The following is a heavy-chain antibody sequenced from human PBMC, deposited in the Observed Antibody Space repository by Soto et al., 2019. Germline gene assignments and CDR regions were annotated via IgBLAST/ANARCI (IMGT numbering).Heavy chain of an antibody. CDR1: GYTFTRYG. V-gene: IGHV1-18*01. J-gene: IGHJ6*02. D-gene: IGHD3-16*01. CDR3: AMVDVYVTPSPQDV. Sequence: QVQLVQSGAEVKNPGASVKVSCKASGYTFTRYGIGWARQAPGQGLEWMGWINTYNGNTNYAQNVQGRVTLNTDTSPSTAYMELRSLRSNDTAIYYCAMVDVYVTPSPQDVWGQGTTVIVSS. CDR2: INTYNGNT.